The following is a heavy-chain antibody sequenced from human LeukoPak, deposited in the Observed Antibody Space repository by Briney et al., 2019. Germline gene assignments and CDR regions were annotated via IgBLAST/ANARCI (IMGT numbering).Heavy chain of an antibody. J-gene: IGHJ4*02. CDR2: ISWDGGST. CDR1: GFTFDDYA. CDR3: AKGRDGYSGSYYLDY. V-gene: IGHV3-43D*03. Sequence: GGSLRLSCAASGFTFDDYAMHWVRQAPGKGLEWVSLISWDGGSTYYADSVKGRFAISRDNSKNSLYLQMNSLRAEDTALYYCAKGRDGYSGSYYLDYWGQGTLVTVSS. D-gene: IGHD1-26*01.